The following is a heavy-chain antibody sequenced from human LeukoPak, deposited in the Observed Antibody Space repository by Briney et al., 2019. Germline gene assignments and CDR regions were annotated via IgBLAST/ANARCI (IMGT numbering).Heavy chain of an antibody. Sequence: SETLSLTCTVSGGSISSYYWSWIRQPPGKGLEWIGYIYYSGSTNYNPSLKSRVTISVDTSNNQFSLKLNSVTAADTAVYYCASALTIFGVAAFDYWGQGTLVAVSS. CDR1: GGSISSYY. V-gene: IGHV4-59*08. CDR2: IYYSGST. D-gene: IGHD3-3*01. CDR3: ASALTIFGVAAFDY. J-gene: IGHJ4*02.